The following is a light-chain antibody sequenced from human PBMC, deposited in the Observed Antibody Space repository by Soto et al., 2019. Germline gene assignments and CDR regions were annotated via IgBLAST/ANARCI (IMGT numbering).Light chain of an antibody. CDR2: WAS. V-gene: IGKV4-1*01. CDR3: QQYYSTPYT. Sequence: DIVMTQSPDSLAVSLGERATINCKFSQRGLHSSNNKNYLAWYQQKPGQPPKLLIYWASTRESGVPDRFSGSGCWTDFTLTISSLQAEDVAVYYCQQYYSTPYTFGQGTKLEIK. J-gene: IGKJ2*01. CDR1: QRGLHSSNNKNY.